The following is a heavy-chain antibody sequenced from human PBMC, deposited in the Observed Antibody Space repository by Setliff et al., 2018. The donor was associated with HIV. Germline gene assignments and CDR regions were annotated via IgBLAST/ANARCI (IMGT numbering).Heavy chain of an antibody. D-gene: IGHD3-22*01. CDR2: MNPNSGNT. J-gene: IGHJ6*02. CDR1: GYTFTSYD. V-gene: IGHV1-8*02. CDR3: ARVTMIVVGHYYYYGMDV. Sequence: ASVKVSCKASGYTFTSYDINWVRQATGQGLEWMGWMNPNSGNTGYAQKFQGRVTMTRNTSISTAYMELSSLRSEDTAVYYCARVTMIVVGHYYYYGMDVWGQGTTVTSP.